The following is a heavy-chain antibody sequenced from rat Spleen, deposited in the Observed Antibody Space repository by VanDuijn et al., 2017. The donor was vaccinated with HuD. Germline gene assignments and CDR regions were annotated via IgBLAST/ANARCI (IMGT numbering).Heavy chain of an antibody. J-gene: IGHJ2*01. V-gene: IGHV2-1*01. CDR2: IWGDGTT. Sequence: QVQLKESGPGLVQPSQTLSLTCTVSGFSLITNSVHWVRQPPGKGLERMGGIWGDGTTDYNLGLKSRLSISRDTSKSQVFLKMSSLQTEDTATYYCAREDDGYPDYWGQGVMVTVSS. CDR1: GFSLITNS. CDR3: AREDDGYPDY. D-gene: IGHD1-12*03.